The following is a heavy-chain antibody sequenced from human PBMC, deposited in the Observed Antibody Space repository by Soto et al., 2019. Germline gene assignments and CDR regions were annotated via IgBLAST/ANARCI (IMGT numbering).Heavy chain of an antibody. V-gene: IGHV5-51*01. Sequence: VESLKISCKGSGYIFTSYWIGCFLQMPGKGLEWMGIIYPGDSDTRYSPSFQGQVTISADKSISTAYLQWSSLKASDTAMYYCARHVGATAHFDYWGQGTLVTVSS. CDR1: GYIFTSYW. CDR2: IYPGDSDT. D-gene: IGHD1-26*01. J-gene: IGHJ4*02. CDR3: ARHVGATAHFDY.